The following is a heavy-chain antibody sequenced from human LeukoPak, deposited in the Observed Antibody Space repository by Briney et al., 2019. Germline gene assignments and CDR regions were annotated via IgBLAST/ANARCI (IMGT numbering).Heavy chain of an antibody. J-gene: IGHJ4*02. Sequence: SSETLSLTCTVSGGSISSSSYSWSWIRQPPGKGLEWIGYIYYSGSTNYNPSLKSRVTISVDTSKNQFSLKLSSVTAADTAVYYCARDVGGWYDYWGQGTLVTVSS. V-gene: IGHV4-61*01. CDR3: ARDVGGWYDY. D-gene: IGHD6-19*01. CDR2: IYYSGST. CDR1: GGSISSSSYS.